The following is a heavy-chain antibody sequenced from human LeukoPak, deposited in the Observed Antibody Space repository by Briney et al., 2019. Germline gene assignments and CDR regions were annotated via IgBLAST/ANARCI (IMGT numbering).Heavy chain of an antibody. V-gene: IGHV4-39*01. CDR3: ARQGPYGSGSYPYYFDY. CDR2: IYYSGST. J-gene: IGHJ4*02. Sequence: GSLRLSCAASGFTFSSYGMSWIRQSPGKGLEWIGSIYYSGSTYYNPSLKSRVTISVDTSKNQFSLKLSSVTAADTAVYYCARQGPYGSGSYPYYFDYWGQGTLVTVSS. D-gene: IGHD3-10*01. CDR1: GFTFSSYG.